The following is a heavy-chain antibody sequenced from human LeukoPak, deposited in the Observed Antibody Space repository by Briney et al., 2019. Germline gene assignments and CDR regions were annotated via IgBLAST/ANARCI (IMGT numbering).Heavy chain of an antibody. CDR3: ARRIVGATGRFDY. CDR1: GGSISSGGYY. J-gene: IGHJ4*02. D-gene: IGHD1-26*01. CDR2: IYYSGST. Sequence: SETLSLTCTVSGGSISSGGYYWSWIRQHPGKGLEWIGYIYYSGSTYYNPSLKSRVTISVDTSKNQFSLKLSSVTVADTAVYYCARRIVGATGRFDYWGQGTLVTVSS. V-gene: IGHV4-31*03.